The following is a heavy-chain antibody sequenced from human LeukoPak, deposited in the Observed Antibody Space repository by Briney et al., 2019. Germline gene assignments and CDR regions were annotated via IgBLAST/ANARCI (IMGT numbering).Heavy chain of an antibody. CDR1: GFTFSSYA. J-gene: IGHJ4*02. CDR2: ISYDGSNK. CDR3: ARPYGGYVDYYFDY. V-gene: IGHV3-30-3*01. Sequence: GGSLRLSCAASGFTFSSYAMDWVRQAPGKGLEWVAVISYDGSNKYYADSVEGRFTISRDNSKNTLYLQMNSLRTEDTAVYYCARPYGGYVDYYFDYWGQGTLVTVSS. D-gene: IGHD5-12*01.